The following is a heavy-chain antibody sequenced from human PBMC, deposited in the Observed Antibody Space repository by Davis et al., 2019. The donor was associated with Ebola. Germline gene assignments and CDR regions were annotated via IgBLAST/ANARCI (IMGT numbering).Heavy chain of an antibody. D-gene: IGHD2-15*01. Sequence: PGGSLTLSCAASGFTFSSYCMHWVRQAPWKGLVWVSRINSDGSSTSYADSVKGRFTISRDNAKNTLYLQMNSLRAEDTAVYYCAREGYCSGGSCYYFDYWGQGTLVTVSS. J-gene: IGHJ4*02. CDR3: AREGYCSGGSCYYFDY. V-gene: IGHV3-74*01. CDR2: INSDGSST. CDR1: GFTFSSYC.